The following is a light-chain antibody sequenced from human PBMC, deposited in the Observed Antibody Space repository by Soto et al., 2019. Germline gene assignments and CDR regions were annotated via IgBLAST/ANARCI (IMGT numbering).Light chain of an antibody. CDR3: QQSYSTLLYT. Sequence: DIQMTQSPSSLSASVGDRVTITCRASQVISNYSNWYQQKPGKAPNLLIYGATSLQSGVPSRFSGSGSGTDFTLTISSVQPEDFATYYCQQSYSTLLYTFGQGTELEIK. CDR1: QVISNY. J-gene: IGKJ2*01. CDR2: GAT. V-gene: IGKV1-39*01.